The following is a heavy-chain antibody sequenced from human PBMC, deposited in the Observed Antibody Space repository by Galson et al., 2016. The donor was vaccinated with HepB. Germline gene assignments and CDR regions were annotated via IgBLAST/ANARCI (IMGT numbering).Heavy chain of an antibody. CDR3: AGSITSAGTPFSYGMDV. V-gene: IGHV5-10-1*01. Sequence: QSGAEVKKPGESLRISCKASGYSFTSYWITWVRQMPGKGLEWMGRIDPSDPYTSYSPTFQGHVTISADKSIRTVYLQWSSLKASDTAMYYCAGSITSAGTPFSYGMDVWGQGTTVTVSS. CDR1: GYSFTSYW. J-gene: IGHJ6*02. D-gene: IGHD4-23*01. CDR2: IDPSDPYT.